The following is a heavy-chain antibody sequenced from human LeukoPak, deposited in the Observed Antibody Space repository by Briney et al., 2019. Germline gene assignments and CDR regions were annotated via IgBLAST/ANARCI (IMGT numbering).Heavy chain of an antibody. CDR2: ISSGGTDT. V-gene: IGHV3-23*01. Sequence: GGSLRLSCAASGFTFSTYPISWVRQAPGKGLEWVSAISSGGTDTYYADSVKGRFTISRDNSKNTLYLQMDSLRAEDTAVYYCVKDSVRGYSGYGNDGFEIWGQGTMVTVSS. CDR1: GFTFSTYP. J-gene: IGHJ3*02. CDR3: VKDSVRGYSGYGNDGFEI. D-gene: IGHD5-12*01.